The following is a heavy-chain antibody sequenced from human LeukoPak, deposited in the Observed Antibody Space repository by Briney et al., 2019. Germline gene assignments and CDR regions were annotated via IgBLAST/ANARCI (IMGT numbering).Heavy chain of an antibody. CDR1: GFTFDDYG. Sequence: GGSLRLSCAASGFTFDDYGMSCVRQAPGKGLEWVSGINWNGGSTGYADSVKGRFTIPRDNAKNSLYLQMNSLRAEDTALYCCARSVAASRDYWGQGTLVTVSS. D-gene: IGHD2-15*01. CDR2: INWNGGST. CDR3: ARSVAASRDY. J-gene: IGHJ4*02. V-gene: IGHV3-20*04.